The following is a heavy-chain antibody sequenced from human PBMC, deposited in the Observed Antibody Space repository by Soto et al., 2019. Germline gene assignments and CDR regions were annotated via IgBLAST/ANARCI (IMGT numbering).Heavy chain of an antibody. Sequence: SVTRSLTCTVTGGSISSSSYNPGWTRKPPGKGLEWIGSIYYSGSTYYNPSLKSRVTISVDTSKNQFSLKLSSVTAADTAVYYCATQEVGGTYVYTFAPWGQGTLVTVS. CDR2: IYYSGST. D-gene: IGHD1-26*01. J-gene: IGHJ5*02. CDR1: GGSISSSSYN. V-gene: IGHV4-39*01. CDR3: ATQEVGGTYVYTFAP.